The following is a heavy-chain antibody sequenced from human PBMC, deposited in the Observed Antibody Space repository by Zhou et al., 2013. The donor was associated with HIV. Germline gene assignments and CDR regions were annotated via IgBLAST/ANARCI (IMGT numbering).Heavy chain of an antibody. D-gene: IGHD2-15*01. CDR3: AGGPIRWSPDAFDV. V-gene: IGHV4-61*09. CDR1: GGSISSTNYY. Sequence: QVLLQESGPGLVKPSQTLTLTCNVSGGSISSTNYYWSWIRRPAGEGLEWIGHIFASGHTNYSPSLKSRVTISKDTSKNQFSLKLSSVTAADTAIYYCAGGPIRWSPDAFDVWGRGTGVTVSS. CDR2: IFASGHT. J-gene: IGHJ3*01.